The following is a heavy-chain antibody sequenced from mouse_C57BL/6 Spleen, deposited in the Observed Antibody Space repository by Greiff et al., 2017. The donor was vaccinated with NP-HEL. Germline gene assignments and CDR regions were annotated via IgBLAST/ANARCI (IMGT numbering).Heavy chain of an antibody. V-gene: IGHV1-64*01. D-gene: IGHD2-4*01. Sequence: VQLQQPGAELVKPGASVKLSCKASGYTFTSYWMHWVKQRPGQGLEWIGMIHPNSGSTNYNEKFKSKATLTVDKSSSTAYMQLSSLTSEDSAVYYCARVYDYAFECWGEGTTLTVSS. CDR3: ARVYDYAFEC. J-gene: IGHJ2*01. CDR1: GYTFTSYW. CDR2: IHPNSGST.